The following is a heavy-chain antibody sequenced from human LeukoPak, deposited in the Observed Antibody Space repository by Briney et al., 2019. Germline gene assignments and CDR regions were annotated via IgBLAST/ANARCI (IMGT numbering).Heavy chain of an antibody. CDR3: ARIIAAQYFDY. D-gene: IGHD2-21*01. Sequence: KTSETLSLTCTVSGGSISNYYWSWIRQPPGKGLEWIGYIYYSGSAYYNPSLKSRFTILIDTSKNQFSLTLSSVTAADTAVYYCARIIAAQYFDYWGQGTLVTVSS. J-gene: IGHJ4*02. V-gene: IGHV4-59*12. CDR1: GGSISNYY. CDR2: IYYSGSA.